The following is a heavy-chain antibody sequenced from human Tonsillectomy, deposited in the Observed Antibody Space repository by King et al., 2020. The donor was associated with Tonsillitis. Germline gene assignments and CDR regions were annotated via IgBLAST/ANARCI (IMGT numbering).Heavy chain of an antibody. D-gene: IGHD3-22*01. J-gene: IGHJ4*02. Sequence: VQLVESGGGLVQPGGSLRLSCAASKFSLATCSMNWFLQAPGRGLEWVSFINSDRGTIYYADSVKGLFTMSRDNAKSSLYLQMNSLRAEDTAVYYCVREWYYDTSGYYADYWGQGTLVTVSS. CDR1: KFSLATCS. CDR2: INSDRGTI. CDR3: VREWYYDTSGYYADY. V-gene: IGHV3-48*01.